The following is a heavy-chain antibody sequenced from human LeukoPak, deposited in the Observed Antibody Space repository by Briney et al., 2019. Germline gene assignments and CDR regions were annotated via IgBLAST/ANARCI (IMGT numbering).Heavy chain of an antibody. CDR2: ISAYNDNT. J-gene: IGHJ4*02. V-gene: IGHV1-18*01. CDR3: ARPSGSYYDY. CDR1: GYTFTSYG. D-gene: IGHD1-26*01. Sequence: ASVKVSCKASGYTFTSYGVSWVRQAPGQGLEWLGWISAYNDNTNYAQKLQGRVTMTTDTSTSTAYMELRSLRSDDTAVYYCARPSGSYYDYWGQGTLVTVSS.